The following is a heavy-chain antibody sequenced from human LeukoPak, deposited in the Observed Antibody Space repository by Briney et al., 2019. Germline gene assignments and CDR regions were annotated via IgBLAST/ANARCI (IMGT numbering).Heavy chain of an antibody. Sequence: PGGSLRLSCAASGFTFSSDWMHWVRQAPGKGLVWVSRIRGDGNDATYADSAKGRFTVSRDNARSTLFLQMNRLTADDTAVYYCSRDRVLGSGSLDAWGQGTLVSVSS. D-gene: IGHD3-10*01. CDR2: IRGDGNDA. CDR3: SRDRVLGSGSLDA. CDR1: GFTFSSDW. V-gene: IGHV3-74*01. J-gene: IGHJ5*02.